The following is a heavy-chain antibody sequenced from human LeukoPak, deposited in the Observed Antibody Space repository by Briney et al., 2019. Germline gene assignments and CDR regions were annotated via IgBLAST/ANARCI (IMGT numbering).Heavy chain of an antibody. CDR3: ARDRSDTIFDY. Sequence: KPSETLSLTCTVSGGSISSGSYYWTWIRQPAGKGLEWIGRVYTSGTTNYNPSLQSRVTISVDTSKNQFSLRLSSVTAADTAVYYCARDRSDTIFDYWGQGTLVTVSS. D-gene: IGHD6-6*01. CDR2: VYTSGTT. V-gene: IGHV4-61*02. J-gene: IGHJ4*02. CDR1: GGSISSGSYY.